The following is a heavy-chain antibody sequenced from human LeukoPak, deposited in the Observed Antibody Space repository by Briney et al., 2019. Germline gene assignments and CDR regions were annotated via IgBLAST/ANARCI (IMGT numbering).Heavy chain of an antibody. CDR1: GGTFSSYA. J-gene: IGHJ5*02. CDR3: ARDGKYSSSANWFDP. V-gene: IGHV1-69*05. D-gene: IGHD6-13*01. Sequence: SVKVSCKASGGTFSSYAISWVRQAPGQGLEWMGRIIPIFGTANYAQKFQGRVTITTDESTSTAYMELSSLRSEDTAVYYCARDGKYSSSANWFDPWGPGTLVTVSS. CDR2: IIPIFGTA.